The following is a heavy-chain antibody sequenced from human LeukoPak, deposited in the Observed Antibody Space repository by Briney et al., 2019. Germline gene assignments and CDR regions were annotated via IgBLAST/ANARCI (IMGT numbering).Heavy chain of an antibody. CDR2: IYSGGRT. CDR1: GFTVSSNY. CDR3: ARVSVTMVRGVNF. V-gene: IGHV3-66*01. D-gene: IGHD3-10*01. Sequence: GGSLRLSCAASGFTVSSNYMSWVRQAPGKGLEWVSVIYSGGRTYYADSVKGRFTISRDNSKNTLYLQMNSLRAEDTAVYYCARVSVTMVRGVNFWGQGTLVTVSS. J-gene: IGHJ4*02.